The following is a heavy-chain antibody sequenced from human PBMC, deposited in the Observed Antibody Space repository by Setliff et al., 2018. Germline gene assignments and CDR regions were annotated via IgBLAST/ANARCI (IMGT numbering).Heavy chain of an antibody. J-gene: IGHJ4*01. CDR1: GGSISSGSYY. V-gene: IGHV4-61*02. Sequence: PSETLSLTCTVSGGSISSGSYYWSWIRHPAGKGLEWIGRVYTNGGSDYNPFLKSRVSISLDTSKNQFSLKLISVTAADTAVYYCARANKKLDYWGQGTLVTVSS. CDR3: ARANKKLDY. CDR2: VYTNGGS. D-gene: IGHD1-1*01.